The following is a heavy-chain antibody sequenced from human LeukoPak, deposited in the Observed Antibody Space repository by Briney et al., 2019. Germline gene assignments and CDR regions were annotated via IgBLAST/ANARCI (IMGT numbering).Heavy chain of an antibody. CDR3: ARTTSMTASGYDY. V-gene: IGHV1-8*03. CDR2: INPDTGDK. Sequence: EASVKVSCKAFGYTFTNYHINWVRQASGQGLEWMTWINPDTGDKGYARKFQDRVTITTDTSISTAYMELSSLSSEDTAVYFCARTTSMTASGYDYWGQGTLVTVSS. D-gene: IGHD2-21*02. J-gene: IGHJ4*02. CDR1: GYTFTNYH.